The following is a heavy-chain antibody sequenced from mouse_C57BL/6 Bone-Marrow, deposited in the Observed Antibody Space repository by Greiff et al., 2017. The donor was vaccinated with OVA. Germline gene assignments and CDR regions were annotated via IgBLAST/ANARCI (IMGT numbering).Heavy chain of an antibody. CDR1: GYTFTDYE. Sequence: QVQLKESGAELVRPGASVTLSCKASGYTFTDYEMHWVKQTPVHGLEWIGAIDPETGGTAYNQKFKGKAILTADKSSSTAYMELRSLTYEDSAVYYCTRAGFATPFDYWGQGTTLTVSS. D-gene: IGHD1-1*01. J-gene: IGHJ2*01. V-gene: IGHV1-15*01. CDR3: TRAGFATPFDY. CDR2: IDPETGGT.